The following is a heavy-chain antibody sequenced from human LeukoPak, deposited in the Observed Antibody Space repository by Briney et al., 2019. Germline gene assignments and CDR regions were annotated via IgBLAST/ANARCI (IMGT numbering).Heavy chain of an antibody. Sequence: GGSLRLSCAASGFTFSSYAMSWVRQAPGKGLEWVSAISGSGGSTHYADSVKGRFTISRDNSKNTLYLQMNSLRAEDTAVYYCAKDHYYDSSGYWRRPSDYWGQGTLVTVSS. V-gene: IGHV3-23*01. D-gene: IGHD3-22*01. J-gene: IGHJ4*02. CDR3: AKDHYYDSSGYWRRPSDY. CDR2: ISGSGGST. CDR1: GFTFSSYA.